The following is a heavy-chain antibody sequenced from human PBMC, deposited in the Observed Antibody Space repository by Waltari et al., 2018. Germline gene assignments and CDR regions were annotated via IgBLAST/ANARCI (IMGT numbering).Heavy chain of an antibody. Sequence: QVQLVQSVAEVKKPGSSVKVSCKASGGTFRRYAISWVRQASGQGLEWMGGIIPTFGTANYAQKIQGRVTITADESTSTAYMELSSLRSEDTAVYYCASRPGTTGTTLFDYWGQGTLVTVSS. CDR2: IIPTFGTA. V-gene: IGHV1-69*01. D-gene: IGHD1-1*01. J-gene: IGHJ4*02. CDR1: GGTFRRYA. CDR3: ASRPGTTGTTLFDY.